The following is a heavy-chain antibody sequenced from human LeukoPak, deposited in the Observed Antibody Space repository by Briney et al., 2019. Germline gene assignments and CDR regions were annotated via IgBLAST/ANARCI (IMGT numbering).Heavy chain of an antibody. CDR2: INVDDSSK. Sequence: PGGSLRLSCAASGFTFSTSWMTWVRQAPGEGLERVAIINVDDSSKSYLDSVKGRFTISRDNAKNSLYLQMNNLRAEDTAVYYCARDRAYSTFDFWGQGTLVAVSS. J-gene: IGHJ4*02. D-gene: IGHD4-11*01. V-gene: IGHV3-7*01. CDR3: ARDRAYSTFDF. CDR1: GFTFSTSW.